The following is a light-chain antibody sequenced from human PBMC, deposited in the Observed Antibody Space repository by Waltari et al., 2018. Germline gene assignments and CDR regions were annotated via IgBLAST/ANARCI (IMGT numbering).Light chain of an antibody. J-gene: IGKJ1*01. Sequence: DVVMTQSPLSLPVTLGQAASISCRSSQSLVHSDGNTYLNWFQQRPGQSPRRLIYKVSNRDSGVPDRVSGSGSGTDFTLKISRVEAEDVGVYYCMQGTHWPRTFGQGTKVQIK. CDR1: QSLVHSDGNTY. CDR2: KVS. CDR3: MQGTHWPRT. V-gene: IGKV2-30*02.